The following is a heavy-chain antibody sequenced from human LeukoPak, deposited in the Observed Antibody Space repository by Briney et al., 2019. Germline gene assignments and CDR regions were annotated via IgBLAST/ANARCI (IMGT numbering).Heavy chain of an antibody. CDR1: GFTFSGFA. CDR3: TRGDSVPFDY. CDR2: INHSGST. Sequence: GSLRLSCAASGFTFSGFAMSWVRQPPGKGLEWIGEINHSGSTNYNPSLESRVTISVDTSKNQFSLNLTSVTAADTAVYYCTRGDSVPFDYWGQGTLVTVSS. J-gene: IGHJ4*02. D-gene: IGHD2-15*01. V-gene: IGHV4-34*01.